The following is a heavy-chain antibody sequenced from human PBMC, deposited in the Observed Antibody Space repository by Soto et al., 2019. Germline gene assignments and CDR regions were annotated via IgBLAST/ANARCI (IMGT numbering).Heavy chain of an antibody. J-gene: IGHJ4*02. CDR3: SRRSSGWYFDY. CDR2: ISGSGGST. V-gene: IGHV3-23*01. Sequence: EVQLLESGGGLVQPGGSLRLSCAASGFTFSSYAMSWVRQAPGKGLEWVSVISGSGGSTYYADSVKGRFTISRDNSKNPLYLQMNSLRAEDTAVYYCSRRSSGWYFDYWGQGTLVTVSS. CDR1: GFTFSSYA. D-gene: IGHD6-19*01.